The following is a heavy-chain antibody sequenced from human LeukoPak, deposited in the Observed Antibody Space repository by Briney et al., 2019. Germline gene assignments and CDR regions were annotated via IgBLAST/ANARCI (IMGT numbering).Heavy chain of an antibody. CDR2: IYTSGST. D-gene: IGHD4-23*01. J-gene: IGHJ4*02. CDR3: ARGSNSPDY. CDR1: GGSISSGSYY. V-gene: IGHV4-61*02. Sequence: SQTLSLTCTVSGGSISSGSYYWSWIRQPAGKGLEWIGRIYTSGSTNYNPSLKSRVTISVDTSKNQFSLKLTSVTAADTAVYFCARGSNSPDYWGQGTLVTVSS.